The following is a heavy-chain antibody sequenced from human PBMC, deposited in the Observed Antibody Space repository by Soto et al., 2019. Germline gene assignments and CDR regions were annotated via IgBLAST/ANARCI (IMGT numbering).Heavy chain of an antibody. D-gene: IGHD4-17*01. Sequence: GGSLRLSCAASGFTFSSYAMSWVRQAPGKGLEWVSAISGSGGSTYYADSVKGRFTISRDNSKNTLYLQMNSLRAEDTAVYYCAKLQNDYGDYVILVGYFQHWGQGTLVTVSS. CDR1: GFTFSSYA. V-gene: IGHV3-23*01. J-gene: IGHJ1*01. CDR2: ISGSGGST. CDR3: AKLQNDYGDYVILVGYFQH.